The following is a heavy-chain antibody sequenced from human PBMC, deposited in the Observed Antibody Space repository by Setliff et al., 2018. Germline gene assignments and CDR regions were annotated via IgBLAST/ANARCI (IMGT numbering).Heavy chain of an antibody. CDR3: ARPSLWFGEFSNWFDP. CDR1: GFTFSRYW. J-gene: IGHJ5*02. Sequence: GGSVRLSCAASGFTFSRYWMSWVRQAPGKGLEWVANIKQDGSEKYYVDSVKGRFTISRDNAKNSLYLQMNSLRAEDTAVYYCARPSLWFGEFSNWFDPWGQGTLVTVSS. D-gene: IGHD3-10*01. V-gene: IGHV3-7*01. CDR2: IKQDGSEK.